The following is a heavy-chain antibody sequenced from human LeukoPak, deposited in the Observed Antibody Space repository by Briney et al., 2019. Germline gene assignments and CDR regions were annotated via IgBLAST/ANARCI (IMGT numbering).Heavy chain of an antibody. D-gene: IGHD5-24*01. Sequence: WIGSISYSGSTNYNPSLKSRVTISVDTSKNQFSLNLSSVTAADTAVYYCATHRDGYTYLFDFWGRGTLVTVSS. CDR2: ISYSGST. CDR3: ATHRDGYTYLFDF. J-gene: IGHJ4*02. V-gene: IGHV4-59*08.